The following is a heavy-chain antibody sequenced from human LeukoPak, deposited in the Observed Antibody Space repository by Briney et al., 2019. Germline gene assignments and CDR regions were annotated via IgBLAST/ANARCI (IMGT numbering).Heavy chain of an antibody. CDR2: IHSDGTT. V-gene: IGHV3-66*01. Sequence: GGSLRLSCAASGFTFSSYEMNWVRQAPGKGLEWVSVIHSDGTTNYGDSVKGRFTISRDHSKNTLYLQMNSLRAEGTAVYYCARDRNWAYDTSGLNAFDIWGQGTMVTVSS. CDR1: GFTFSSYE. J-gene: IGHJ3*02. CDR3: ARDRNWAYDTSGLNAFDI. D-gene: IGHD3-22*01.